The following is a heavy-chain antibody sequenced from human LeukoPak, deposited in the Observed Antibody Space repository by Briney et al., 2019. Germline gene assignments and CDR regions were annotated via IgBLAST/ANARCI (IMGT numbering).Heavy chain of an antibody. D-gene: IGHD1-26*01. CDR3: ARDRIVGVTGRYFGY. CDR1: GLTFDDYA. CDR2: ISWNSGSI. J-gene: IGHJ4*02. Sequence: GGSLRLSGAAPGLTFDDYAMHWVRQAPGKGLEWVSGISWNSGSIGYADSVKGRFTISRDNAKNSLYLQMNSLRAEDTAVYYCARDRIVGVTGRYFGYWGQGNLVTVSS. V-gene: IGHV3-9*01.